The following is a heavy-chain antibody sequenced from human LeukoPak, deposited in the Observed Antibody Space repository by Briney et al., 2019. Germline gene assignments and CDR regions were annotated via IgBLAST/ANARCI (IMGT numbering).Heavy chain of an antibody. CDR1: GFTFSSYD. D-gene: IGHD1-26*01. CDR3: AKPSGSGVDY. Sequence: PGGSLRLSCAASGFTFSSYDMHWVRQAPGKGLEWVAFIRYDGTYTYYADSVKGRFTISRDNSRNTLYLQMNSLRREDTAVYYCAKPSGSGVDYWGQGTRITVSS. J-gene: IGHJ4*02. CDR2: IRYDGTYT. V-gene: IGHV3-30*02.